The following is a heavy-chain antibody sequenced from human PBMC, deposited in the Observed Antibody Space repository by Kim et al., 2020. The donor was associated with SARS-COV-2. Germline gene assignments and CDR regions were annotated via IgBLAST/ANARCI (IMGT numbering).Heavy chain of an antibody. J-gene: IGHJ6*02. CDR3: ARTDTAMVLSGMDV. Sequence: ASVKVSCKASGYTFTGYYMHWVRQAPGQGLEWMGWINPNSGGTNYAQKFQGRVTMTMDTSISTAYMELSRLRSDDTAVYYCARTDTAMVLSGMDVWGQGTTVTVSS. CDR1: GYTFTGYY. V-gene: IGHV1-2*02. D-gene: IGHD5-18*01. CDR2: INPNSGGT.